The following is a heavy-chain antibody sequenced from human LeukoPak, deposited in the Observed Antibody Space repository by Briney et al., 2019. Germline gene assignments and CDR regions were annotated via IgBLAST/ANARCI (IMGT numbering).Heavy chain of an antibody. D-gene: IGHD6-19*01. CDR2: INPNSGGT. CDR1: GYAFTGYY. Sequence: ASVKVSCKASGYAFTGYYMHWVRQAPGQGLEWMGWINPNSGGTNYAQKFQGRVTMTRDTSLSTAYMELSRLRSEDTAVYYCARGHVAVADGRFDYWGQGTLVTVSS. CDR3: ARGHVAVADGRFDY. J-gene: IGHJ4*02. V-gene: IGHV1-2*02.